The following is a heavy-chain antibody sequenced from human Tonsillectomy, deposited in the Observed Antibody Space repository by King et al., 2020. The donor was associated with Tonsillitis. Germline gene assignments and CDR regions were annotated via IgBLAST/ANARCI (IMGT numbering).Heavy chain of an antibody. Sequence: VQLVESGAEVKKPGESLRVSCKGSGYSFTSYWITWVRQMPGKGLEWVGRIYPSESYTNYSPSFQGHVTISADKSNSTAYLQWSSLKASDTAMYYCARRYCSGGSCYPRRDWYFDLWGRGTLVTVSS. J-gene: IGHJ2*01. CDR1: GYSFTSYW. CDR2: IYPSESYT. CDR3: ARRYCSGGSCYPRRDWYFDL. D-gene: IGHD2-15*01. V-gene: IGHV5-10-1*03.